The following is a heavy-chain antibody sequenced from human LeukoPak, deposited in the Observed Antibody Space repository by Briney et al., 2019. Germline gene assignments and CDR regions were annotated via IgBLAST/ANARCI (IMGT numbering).Heavy chain of an antibody. D-gene: IGHD3-10*01. V-gene: IGHV3-33*01. CDR2: IWYDGSNK. CDR1: GFTFSSYG. Sequence: PGGSLRLSCAASGFTFSSYGMHWVRQAPGKGLEWVAVIWYDGSNKYYADSVKGRFTIPRDNSKNTLYLQMNSLRAEDTAVYYCARDLYYYGSGSYYTLGYWGQGTLVTVSS. CDR3: ARDLYYYGSGSYYTLGY. J-gene: IGHJ4*02.